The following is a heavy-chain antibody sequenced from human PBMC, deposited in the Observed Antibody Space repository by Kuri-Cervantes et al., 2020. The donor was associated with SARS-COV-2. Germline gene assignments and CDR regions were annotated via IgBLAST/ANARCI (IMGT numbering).Heavy chain of an antibody. J-gene: IGHJ4*02. Sequence: SETLSLTCAVSGGSISSSNWWSWVRQPPGKGLEWIGEIYHSGSTNYNPSLKSRVTISVDKSKNQFSLKLSSVTAADTAVYFCARDNILFSGSGFDSWGQGALVTVYS. V-gene: IGHV4-4*02. CDR3: ARDNILFSGSGFDS. CDR2: IYHSGST. D-gene: IGHD1-26*01. CDR1: GGSISSSNW.